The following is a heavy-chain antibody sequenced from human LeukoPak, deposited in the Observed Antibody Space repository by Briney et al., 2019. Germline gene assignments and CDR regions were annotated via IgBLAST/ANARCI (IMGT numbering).Heavy chain of an antibody. V-gene: IGHV3-21*01. CDR1: GFTFSSYS. D-gene: IGHD3-22*01. Sequence: GGSLRLSCAASGFTFSSYSMNWVRQAPGKGLEWVSSISSSSSYIYYADSVKGRFTISRDNAKNSLYLQMNSLRAEDTAVYYCARDLEVLGLSDSSGYYYSGAFDIWGQGTMVTVSS. CDR3: ARDLEVLGLSDSSGYYYSGAFDI. CDR2: ISSSSSYI. J-gene: IGHJ3*02.